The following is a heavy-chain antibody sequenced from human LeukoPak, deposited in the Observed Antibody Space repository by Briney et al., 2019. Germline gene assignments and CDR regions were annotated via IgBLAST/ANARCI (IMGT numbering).Heavy chain of an antibody. V-gene: IGHV1-8*03. CDR3: ARYDSNTAFDH. CDR1: GYTFTNYD. J-gene: IGHJ4*02. D-gene: IGHD4-11*01. Sequence: GASVKVSCKASGYTFTNYDLNWVRQAPGQGLEWMGWMNSGSSQAGYAQKFKGRVTFTSDASTNTAYMELRSLRSEDTAVYFCARYDSNTAFDHWGQGTLVTVSS. CDR2: MNSGSSQA.